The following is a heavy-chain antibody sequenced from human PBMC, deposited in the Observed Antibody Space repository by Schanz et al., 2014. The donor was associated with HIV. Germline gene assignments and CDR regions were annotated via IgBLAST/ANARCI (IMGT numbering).Heavy chain of an antibody. CDR1: GFTFNSYG. CDR2: ISKDGSDK. Sequence: QVQLVESGGGVVQPGRSLRLSCAASGFTFNSYGMLWVRQAPGKGLEWVAAISKDGSDKYYTDSVKGRFTISRDISDNTVHAQISSLRADDTAVYYCARDRVGSSASYVTFDIWGQGTMVTVSS. CDR3: ARDRVGSSASYVTFDI. D-gene: IGHD3-16*01. V-gene: IGHV3-30*03. J-gene: IGHJ3*02.